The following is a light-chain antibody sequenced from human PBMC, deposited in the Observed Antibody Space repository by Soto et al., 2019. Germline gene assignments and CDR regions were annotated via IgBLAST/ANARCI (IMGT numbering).Light chain of an antibody. V-gene: IGLV2-8*01. CDR2: EVS. CDR3: SSYAGSNNPVI. Sequence: QSALTQPPSASGSPGQSVTISCTGTSSDVGGYNYVSWYQQHPGKAPKFLVFEVSRRPSGVPDRFSGSKSGNTASLTVSGLQAGDEADYYCSSYAGSNNPVIFGGGTKVTVL. J-gene: IGLJ2*01. CDR1: SSDVGGYNY.